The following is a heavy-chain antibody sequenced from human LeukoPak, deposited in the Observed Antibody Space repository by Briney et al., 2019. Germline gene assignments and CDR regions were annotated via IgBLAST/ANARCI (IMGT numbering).Heavy chain of an antibody. Sequence: KPSETLSLTCAVYGGSFSGYYWSWIRQPPGKGLEWIGEINHSGSTNYDPSLKSRVTISVDTSKNQFSLKLGSVTAADTAVYYCARQTKRWLVPPGWFDPWGQGTLVTVSS. D-gene: IGHD6-19*01. J-gene: IGHJ5*02. CDR3: ARQTKRWLVPPGWFDP. CDR1: GGSFSGYY. V-gene: IGHV4-34*01. CDR2: INHSGST.